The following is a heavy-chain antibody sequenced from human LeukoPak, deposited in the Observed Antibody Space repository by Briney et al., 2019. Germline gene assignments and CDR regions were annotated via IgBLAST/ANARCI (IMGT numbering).Heavy chain of an antibody. Sequence: ASVKVSCKXSGYRFTSYGISWVRQAPGQGLEWMGRIIPILGIANYSQKFQGRVTITADKSTSTAYMELSSLRSEDTAVYYCARDRDSGYDFDYYMDVWGKGTTVTVSS. D-gene: IGHD5-12*01. CDR2: IIPILGIA. J-gene: IGHJ6*03. V-gene: IGHV1-69*04. CDR3: ARDRDSGYDFDYYMDV. CDR1: GYRFTSYG.